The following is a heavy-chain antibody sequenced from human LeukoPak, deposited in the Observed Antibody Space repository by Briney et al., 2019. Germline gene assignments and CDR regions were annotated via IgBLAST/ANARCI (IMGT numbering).Heavy chain of an antibody. J-gene: IGHJ4*02. CDR1: GGTFSSYA. Sequence: ASVKVSCKASGGTFSSYAINWVRQATGQGLEWMGWMNPNSGNTGYAQKFQGRVTITRNTSISTAYMELSSLRSEDTAVYYCARVRGRYFDYWGQGTLVTVSS. V-gene: IGHV1-8*03. CDR3: ARVRGRYFDY. CDR2: MNPNSGNT. D-gene: IGHD3-16*01.